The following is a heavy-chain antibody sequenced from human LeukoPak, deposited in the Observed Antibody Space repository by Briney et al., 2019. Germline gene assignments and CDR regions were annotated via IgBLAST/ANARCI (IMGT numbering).Heavy chain of an antibody. CDR2: ISGSGGST. J-gene: IGHJ6*02. D-gene: IGHD2-15*01. CDR3: AKIYCSGGSCYWTNYYYYGMDV. CDR1: GFTFSSYA. Sequence: GGSLRLSCAASGFTFSSYAMSWVRQAPGKGLEWVSAISGSGGSTYYADSVKGRFTISRDNSKNTLSLQMNSLRAEDTAVYYCAKIYCSGGSCYWTNYYYYGMDVWGQGTTVTVSS. V-gene: IGHV3-23*01.